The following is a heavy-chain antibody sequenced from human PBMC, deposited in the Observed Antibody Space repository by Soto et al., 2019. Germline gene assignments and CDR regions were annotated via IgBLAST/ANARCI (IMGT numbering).Heavy chain of an antibody. Sequence: GESLKISCKGSGYSFTSYWIGWVRQMPGKSLEWMGIIYPGDSDTRYSPSFQGQVTISADKSISTAYLQWSSLKASDTAMYYCARRVRYYYDSSGYYYPNYYYGMDVWGQGTTVTVSS. CDR2: IYPGDSDT. CDR3: ARRVRYYYDSSGYYYPNYYYGMDV. D-gene: IGHD3-22*01. V-gene: IGHV5-51*01. J-gene: IGHJ6*02. CDR1: GYSFTSYW.